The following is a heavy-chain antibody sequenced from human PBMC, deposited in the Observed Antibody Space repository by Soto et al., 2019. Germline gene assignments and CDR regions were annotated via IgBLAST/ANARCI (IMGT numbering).Heavy chain of an antibody. CDR2: VYRTGST. CDR3: ARQDAMIVGVITGSWFDP. CDR1: GGSISTSNW. J-gene: IGHJ5*02. V-gene: IGHV4-4*02. Sequence: SETLSLTCAVSGGSISTSNWWSWVRQPPGKGLEWIGEVYRTGSTNYNPSLESQLTISVDKSKNQFSLKLTSVTAADTDVYYCARQDAMIVGVITGSWFDPWGQGTLVTVSS. D-gene: IGHD3-22*01.